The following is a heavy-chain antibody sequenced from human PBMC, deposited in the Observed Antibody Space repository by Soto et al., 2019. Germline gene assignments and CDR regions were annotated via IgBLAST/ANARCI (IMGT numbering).Heavy chain of an antibody. J-gene: IGHJ6*02. CDR2: IIPILGSA. V-gene: IGHV1-69*11. CDR3: AGDQGRTYSHYCYAMDV. D-gene: IGHD1-26*01. CDR1: GVTFSRYS. Sequence: QVQLVQSGAEVRKPGSSVKVSCKASGVTFSRYSINWVRQAPGQGLEWMGRIIPILGSANYAQKFQDRVTITAAESTSTAYMELSSLRSEDTAIYYCAGDQGRTYSHYCYAMDVWGQGTTVTVSS.